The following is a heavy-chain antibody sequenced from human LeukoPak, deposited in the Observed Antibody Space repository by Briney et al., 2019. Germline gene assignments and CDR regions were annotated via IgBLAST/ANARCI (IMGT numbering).Heavy chain of an antibody. CDR3: ARGLKTTNDAFDI. Sequence: GGSLRLSCAASGFTFSSYEMNWVRQAPGKGLEWVSYISSGGSTIYYADSVRGRFTISRDNAKNSLYLQMNSLRAEDTAVYYCARGLKTTNDAFDIWGQGTMVTVSS. V-gene: IGHV3-48*03. D-gene: IGHD4-11*01. CDR1: GFTFSSYE. CDR2: ISSGGSTI. J-gene: IGHJ3*02.